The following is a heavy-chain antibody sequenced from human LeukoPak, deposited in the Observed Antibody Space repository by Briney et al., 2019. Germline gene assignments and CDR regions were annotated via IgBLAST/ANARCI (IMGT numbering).Heavy chain of an antibody. CDR3: ARDCSGGSCYYAFDI. V-gene: IGHV4-4*07. D-gene: IGHD2-15*01. Sequence: KPSETLSLTCTVSGGSISSCYWSWIRQPAGKGLEWIGRIYTSGSTNYNPSLKSRVTMSVDTSKNQFSLKLSSVTAADTAVYYCARDCSGGSCYYAFDIWGQGTMVTVSS. J-gene: IGHJ3*02. CDR1: GGSISSCY. CDR2: IYTSGST.